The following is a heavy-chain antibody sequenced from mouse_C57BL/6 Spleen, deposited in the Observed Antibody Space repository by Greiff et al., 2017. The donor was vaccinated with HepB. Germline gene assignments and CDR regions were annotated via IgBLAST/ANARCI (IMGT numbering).Heavy chain of an antibody. CDR1: GYTFTSYW. J-gene: IGHJ2*01. CDR2: IDPSDSYT. D-gene: IGHD3-3*01. Sequence: QVQLKQPGAELVKPGASVKLSCKASGYTFTSYWMQWVKQRPGQGLEWIGEIDPSDSYTNYNQKFKGKATLTVDTSSSTAYMQLSSLTSEDSAVYYCARRDHYWGQGTTLTVSS. CDR3: ARRDHY. V-gene: IGHV1-50*01.